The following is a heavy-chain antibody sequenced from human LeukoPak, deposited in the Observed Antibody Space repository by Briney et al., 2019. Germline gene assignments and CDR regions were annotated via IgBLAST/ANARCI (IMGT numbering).Heavy chain of an antibody. CDR1: GFIFSNYA. CDR3: AKDRTSDWLPHDY. CDR2: ISGSGGST. V-gene: IGHV3-23*01. Sequence: GGSLRLSCAASGFIFSNYAMSWVRQAPGKGLEWVSGISGSGGSTYYPDPVKGRFTISRDNSKNILYLQIHSLTAEDTAVYYCAKDRTSDWLPHDYWGQGTLDTVSS. D-gene: IGHD3-9*01. J-gene: IGHJ4*02.